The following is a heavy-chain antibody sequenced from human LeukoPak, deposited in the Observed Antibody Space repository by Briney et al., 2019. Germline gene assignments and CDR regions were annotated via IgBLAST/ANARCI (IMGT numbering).Heavy chain of an antibody. CDR3: ARNEGIVVAGTWFDN. Sequence: SETLSLNCAVSGFSITGGYYWVWIRQHPGKGLEWIGSVYHNGNTLFNTSLKSRVTLSVDSSKNQFSLRLSSVTAADTARYYCARNEGIVVAGTWFDNWGQGTVVIVSS. CDR1: GFSITGGYY. D-gene: IGHD6-13*01. J-gene: IGHJ4*02. CDR2: VYHNGNT. V-gene: IGHV4-38-2*01.